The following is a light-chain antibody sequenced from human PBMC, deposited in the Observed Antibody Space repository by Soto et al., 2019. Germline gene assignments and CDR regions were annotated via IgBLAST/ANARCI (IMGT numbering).Light chain of an antibody. CDR2: VGTGGIVA. V-gene: IGLV9-49*01. Sequence: QPVLTQSPSASASLGASVTLTCTLSSGYSNYKVDWYRQRPGKGPQFVMGVGTGGIVASKGDGIPDRFSVLGSGLTRNLAIKNIQKEDESDYHCGADHGSGSTWVFGGGTKVTVL. CDR3: GADHGSGSTWV. J-gene: IGLJ2*01. CDR1: SGYSNYK.